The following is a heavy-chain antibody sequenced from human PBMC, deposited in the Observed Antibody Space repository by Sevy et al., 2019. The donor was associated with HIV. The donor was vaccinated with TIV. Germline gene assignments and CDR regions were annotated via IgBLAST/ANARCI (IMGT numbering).Heavy chain of an antibody. CDR1: GFTVRRNY. J-gene: IGHJ4*02. CDR3: AGWSSAWTLFDY. Sequence: GGSLRLSCAASGFTVRRNYMSWVRQAPGKGLEWVSVIYSDGKTFSADSVQDRFTITRDNSKNTLYLQMNSLRAEDTAVYYCAGWSSAWTLFDYWGQGTLVTVSS. D-gene: IGHD6-19*01. V-gene: IGHV3-66*01. CDR2: IYSDGKT.